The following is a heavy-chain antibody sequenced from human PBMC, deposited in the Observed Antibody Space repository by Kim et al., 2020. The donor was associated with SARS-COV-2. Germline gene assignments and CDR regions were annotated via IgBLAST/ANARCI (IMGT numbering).Heavy chain of an antibody. Sequence: ASVKVSCKASGYTFTSYAMHRVRQAPGQRLEWMGWINAGNGNTKYSQKFQGRVTITRDTSASTAYMELSSLRSEDTAVYYCARDIPNYYDSSGYRVWGQGTMVTVSS. CDR2: INAGNGNT. D-gene: IGHD3-22*01. V-gene: IGHV1-3*01. CDR3: ARDIPNYYDSSGYRV. J-gene: IGHJ3*01. CDR1: GYTFTSYA.